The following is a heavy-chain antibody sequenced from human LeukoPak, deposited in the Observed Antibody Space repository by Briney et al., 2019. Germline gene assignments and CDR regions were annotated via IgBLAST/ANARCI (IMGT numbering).Heavy chain of an antibody. CDR1: GFTFSSYA. CDR3: ARNDRAAAGRFYYYYGMDV. J-gene: IGHJ6*02. CDR2: ISGSGGST. V-gene: IGHV3-23*01. Sequence: GGSLRLSCAASGFTFSSYAMSWVRQAAGKGREWVSAISGSGGSTYYADSVKGRFTISRDNSKNTLYLQMNSLRAADTAVYYCARNDRAAAGRFYYYYGMDVWGQGTTVTVSS. D-gene: IGHD6-13*01.